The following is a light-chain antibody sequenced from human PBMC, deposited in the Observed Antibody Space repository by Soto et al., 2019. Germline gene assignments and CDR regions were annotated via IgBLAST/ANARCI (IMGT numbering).Light chain of an antibody. CDR2: SNN. CDR3: EAWDDSLNGVV. CDR1: RSNIGGNT. Sequence: QSVLTQPPSASGTPGQRVTISCSGSRSNIGGNTVNWYQHLPQTAPKLLMYSNNQRPSGVPDRFSGSKSGTSASLAISGLQSEDEADYYCEAWDDSLNGVVFGGGTKVTVL. V-gene: IGLV1-44*01. J-gene: IGLJ3*02.